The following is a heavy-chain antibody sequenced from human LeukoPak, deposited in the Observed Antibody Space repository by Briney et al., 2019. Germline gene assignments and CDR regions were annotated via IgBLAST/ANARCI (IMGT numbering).Heavy chain of an antibody. CDR2: IYYSGST. Sequence: SETLSLTCTVSGGSISSSSYYWGWIRQPLGKGLEWIGSIYYSGSTYYNPSLKSRVTISVDTSKNQFSLKLSSVTAADTAVYYCARVSYYYDSSGYYYIDYWGQGTLVTVSS. V-gene: IGHV4-39*01. J-gene: IGHJ4*02. CDR1: GGSISSSSYY. CDR3: ARVSYYYDSSGYYYIDY. D-gene: IGHD3-22*01.